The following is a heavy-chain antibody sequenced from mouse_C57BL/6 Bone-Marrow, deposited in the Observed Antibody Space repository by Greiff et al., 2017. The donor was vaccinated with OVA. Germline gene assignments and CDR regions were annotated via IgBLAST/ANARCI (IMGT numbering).Heavy chain of an antibody. Sequence: VMLVESGAELARPGASVKLSCKASGYTFTSYGISWVKQRTGQGLEWIGEIYPRSGNTYYNEKFKGKATLTADKSSSTAYMELRSLTSEDSAVYFCAPLYGSLFAYWGQGTLVTVSA. CDR1: GYTFTSYG. J-gene: IGHJ3*01. CDR3: APLYGSLFAY. V-gene: IGHV1-81*01. D-gene: IGHD1-1*01. CDR2: IYPRSGNT.